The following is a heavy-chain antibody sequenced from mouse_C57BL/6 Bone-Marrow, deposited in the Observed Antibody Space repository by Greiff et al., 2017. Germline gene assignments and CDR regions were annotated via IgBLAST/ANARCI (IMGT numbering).Heavy chain of an antibody. CDR1: GFTFSDYG. J-gene: IGHJ2*01. V-gene: IGHV5-15*01. D-gene: IGHD4-1*01. Sequence: EVNVVESGGGLVQPGGSLKLSCAASGFTFSDYGMAWVRQAPRKGPEWVAFISNLAYSIYYADTVTGRFTISRENAKNTLYLEMSSLRSEDTAMYYCARSNWDYFDYWGQGTTLTVSS. CDR3: ARSNWDYFDY. CDR2: ISNLAYSI.